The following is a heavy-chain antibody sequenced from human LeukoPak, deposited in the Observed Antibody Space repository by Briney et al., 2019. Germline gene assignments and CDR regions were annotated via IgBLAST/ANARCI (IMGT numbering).Heavy chain of an antibody. J-gene: IGHJ4*02. CDR2: IYYSGST. D-gene: IGHD4-17*01. Sequence: SETLSLTCTVSGGSITSYYWSWIRQHPGKGLEWVGYIYYSGSTYYNPSLKSRVTISVDTSKNQFSLKLSSVTAADTAVYYCARDHVTTGYFDYWGQGTLVTVSS. CDR3: ARDHVTTGYFDY. V-gene: IGHV4-59*06. CDR1: GGSITSYY.